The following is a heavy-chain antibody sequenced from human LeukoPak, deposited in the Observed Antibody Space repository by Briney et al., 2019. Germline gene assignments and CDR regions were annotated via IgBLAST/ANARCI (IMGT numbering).Heavy chain of an antibody. D-gene: IGHD5-18*01. CDR3: ARSQTVDTAMVF. CDR2: MNPNRGNT. CDR1: GYTFTSYD. V-gene: IGHV1-8*03. Sequence: ASVKVSCKASGYTFTSYDINWVRQATGQGLEWMGWMNPNRGNTGYAQKFQGRVTITRNTSISTAYMELSSLRSEDTAVYYCARSQTVDTAMVFWGQGTMVTVSS. J-gene: IGHJ3*01.